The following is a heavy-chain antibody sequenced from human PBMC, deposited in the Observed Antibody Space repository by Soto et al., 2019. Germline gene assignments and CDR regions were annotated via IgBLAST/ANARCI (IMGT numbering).Heavy chain of an antibody. D-gene: IGHD3-3*01. CDR3: ARAVLRFFEWLSDYAMDV. Sequence: SETLALTCAVYGGSFSGYYWSWIRQPPGKGLEWIGEINHSGSTNYNPSLKSRVTISVDTSKNQFSLKLSSVTAADTDVYYCARAVLRFFEWLSDYAMDVWGQGTT. V-gene: IGHV4-34*01. CDR1: GGSFSGYY. CDR2: INHSGST. J-gene: IGHJ6*02.